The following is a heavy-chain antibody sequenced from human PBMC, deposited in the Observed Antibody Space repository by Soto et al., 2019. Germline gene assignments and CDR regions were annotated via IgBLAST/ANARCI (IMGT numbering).Heavy chain of an antibody. J-gene: IGHJ6*02. CDR1: GVSFSGYY. CDR3: ARLRNYYGMDV. D-gene: IGHD3-3*01. V-gene: IGHV4-34*01. CDR2: INHSGST. Sequence: SETLSLTCAVYGVSFSGYYWSWIRQPPGKGLKWIGEINHSGSTNYNPSLKSRVTRSVDTSKNKFSLKLSSVTPADTAVYYCARLRNYYGMDVWGQGTTVTVSS.